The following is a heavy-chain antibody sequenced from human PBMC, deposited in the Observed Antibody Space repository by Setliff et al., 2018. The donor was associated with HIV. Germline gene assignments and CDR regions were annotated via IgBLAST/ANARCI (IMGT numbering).Heavy chain of an antibody. Sequence: SETLSLTCSVSGGSISGYAWTWIRQRPGKGLEWIGYIYSSGSTNYNPSLESRVTISLDTAKNQFSLKLKFVTAADTAVNYCARLGLCSGSSCRLEPWGQGTRVTVS. V-gene: IGHV4-4*09. CDR2: IYSSGST. CDR1: GGSISGYA. D-gene: IGHD2-15*01. CDR3: ARLGLCSGSSCRLEP. J-gene: IGHJ5*02.